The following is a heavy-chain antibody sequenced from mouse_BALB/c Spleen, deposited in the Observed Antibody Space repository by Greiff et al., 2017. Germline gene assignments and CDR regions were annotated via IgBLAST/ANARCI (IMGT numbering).Heavy chain of an antibody. CDR2: IDPGNGDT. D-gene: IGHD2-1*01. CDR3: NAWGGNYFPFDY. J-gene: IGHJ2*01. V-gene: IGHV14-4*02. CDR1: GFNIKDYY. Sequence: VQLQQSGAELVRSGASVKLSCTASGFNIKDYYMHWVKQRPEQGLEWIGWIDPGNGDTEYAPKFQGKATMTADTSSNTAYLQLSSLTSEDTAVYYCNAWGGNYFPFDYWGQGTTLTVSS.